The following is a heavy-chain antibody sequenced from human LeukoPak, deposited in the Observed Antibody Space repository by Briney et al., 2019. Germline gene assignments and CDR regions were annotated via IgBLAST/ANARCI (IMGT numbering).Heavy chain of an antibody. V-gene: IGHV4-39*01. D-gene: IGHD5-24*01. CDR3: ARGATPFFPYYYYYYMDV. CDR1: GGSISSSSYY. J-gene: IGHJ6*03. Sequence: SETLSLTCTVSGGSISSSSYYWGWIRQPPGKGLEWIGSIYYSGSTYYNPSLKSRVTISVDTSKNQFSLKLSSVTAADTAVYYCARGATPFFPYYYYYYMDVWGKGTTVTVSS. CDR2: IYYSGST.